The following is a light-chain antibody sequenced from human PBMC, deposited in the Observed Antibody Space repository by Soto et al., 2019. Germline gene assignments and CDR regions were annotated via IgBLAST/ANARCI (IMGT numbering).Light chain of an antibody. CDR3: QKYDSAPFT. CDR2: AAS. J-gene: IGKJ3*01. Sequence: DIPMTQSPSSLSASIGDRVTIICRASQGISSYLNWYQQKPGKVPQLLIYAASTLQSEFPSRFSGSGTRTYFTLTISSLQPEDVATYYCQKYDSAPFTFGPRTKADIK. CDR1: QGISSY. V-gene: IGKV1-27*01.